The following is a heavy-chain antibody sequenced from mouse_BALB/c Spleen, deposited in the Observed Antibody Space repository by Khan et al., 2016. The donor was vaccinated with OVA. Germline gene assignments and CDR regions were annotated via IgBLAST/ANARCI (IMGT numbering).Heavy chain of an antibody. Sequence: VQLKQSGAELVKPGASVKLSCTGSGFNIKDTYMHWMNQRPEQGLEWIGRIDPANGDTKYGPKFQDKATLTAYTSSNTTYLQLSSLTSEDTAVYVCATLYGNRFAYWGQGTLVSVA. CDR1: GFNIKDTY. V-gene: IGHV14-3*02. CDR2: IDPANGDT. CDR3: ATLYGNRFAY. J-gene: IGHJ3*01. D-gene: IGHD2-1*01.